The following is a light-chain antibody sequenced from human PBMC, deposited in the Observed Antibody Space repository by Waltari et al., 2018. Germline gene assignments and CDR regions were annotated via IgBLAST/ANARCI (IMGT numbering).Light chain of an antibody. Sequence: DIQLTQSPSFLSASVGERVTITCRASQGIISYLAWYQQKPGKAPKLLIYAASTLQSGVPSRFSGSGSGTEFTLTISSLQPEDFGTYYCQQLNSFGPGTKVDIK. CDR1: QGIISY. J-gene: IGKJ3*01. CDR3: QQLNS. V-gene: IGKV1-9*01. CDR2: AAS.